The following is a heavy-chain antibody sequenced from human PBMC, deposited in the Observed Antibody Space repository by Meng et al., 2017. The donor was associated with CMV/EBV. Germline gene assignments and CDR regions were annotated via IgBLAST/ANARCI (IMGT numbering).Heavy chain of an antibody. Sequence: HLMESGPGLVKPSSTLSSTCSVSGVFFSCFFCTWIRLPAGKGLEWIGRIYSTGGTNYNPSFESRGTISSDGSDNQFSLKLNSVTAADTAIYYCARERGDDSGYNFDSWGQGTLVTVSS. V-gene: IGHV4-4*07. CDR2: IYSTGGT. J-gene: IGHJ4*02. CDR3: ARERGDDSGYNFDS. D-gene: IGHD3-22*01. CDR1: GVFFSCFF.